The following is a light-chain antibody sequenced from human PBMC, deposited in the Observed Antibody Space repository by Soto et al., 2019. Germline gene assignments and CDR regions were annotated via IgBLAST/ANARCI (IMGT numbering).Light chain of an antibody. CDR3: HSYDSSRSGSYV. V-gene: IGLV1-40*01. CDR2: GNS. J-gene: IGLJ1*01. CDR1: SSNIGAGYD. Sequence: QSVLTQPPSVSGAPGQRVTISCTGSSSNIGAGYDVHWYQQLPGTAPKLLIYGNSNRPSGVPDRFSGSKSGTSASLAITGLQAADDAADYCHSYDSSRSGSYVFGTGTKLTVL.